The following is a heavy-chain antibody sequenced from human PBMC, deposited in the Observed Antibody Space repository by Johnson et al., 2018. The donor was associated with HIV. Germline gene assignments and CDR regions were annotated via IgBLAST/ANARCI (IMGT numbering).Heavy chain of an antibody. Sequence: VQLVESGGVVVQPGGSMRLSCAASGFTFDDYTMHWVRHAPGTGLEWVSLISWDGGSTYYADSVKGRFTISRDNSKNSLYLQMNSLRTEDTALYYCAKDSSSGWSRSDGFDIWGQGTMVTVSS. CDR3: AKDSSSGWSRSDGFDI. V-gene: IGHV3-43*01. CDR2: ISWDGGST. J-gene: IGHJ3*02. CDR1: GFTFDDYT. D-gene: IGHD3-22*01.